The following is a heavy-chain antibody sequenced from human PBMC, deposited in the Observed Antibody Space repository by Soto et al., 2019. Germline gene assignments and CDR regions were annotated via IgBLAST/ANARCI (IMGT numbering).Heavy chain of an antibody. CDR3: ARDDFWSYGMDV. J-gene: IGHJ6*02. CDR1: GFTVSSNY. V-gene: IGHV3-53*02. D-gene: IGHD3-3*01. CDR2: IYSGGSI. Sequence: EVQLVETGGGLIQPGGSLRLSCAASGFTVSSNYMSWVRQAPGKGLEWVSVIYSGGSIYYADSVKGRFTISRDNSKNTLYLQMNSLRAEDTAVYYCARDDFWSYGMDVWGQGTTVTVSS.